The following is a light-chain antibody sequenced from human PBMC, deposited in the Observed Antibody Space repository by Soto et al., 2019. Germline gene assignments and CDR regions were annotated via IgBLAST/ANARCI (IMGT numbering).Light chain of an antibody. CDR1: QSISSW. CDR3: KQSSAFPLT. CDR2: DAS. J-gene: IGKJ4*01. V-gene: IGKV1-5*01. Sequence: SQMPQSPSTLSASVGDRVTIPCRASQSISSWLAWYQQKPGKAPKLLIYDASSLESGVPSRFSGSGSGTDFTLTISSLQPEDFATYFCKQSSAFPLTFGGGTKVDIK.